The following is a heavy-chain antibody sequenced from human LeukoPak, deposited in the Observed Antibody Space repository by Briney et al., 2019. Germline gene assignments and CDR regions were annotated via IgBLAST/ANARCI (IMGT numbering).Heavy chain of an antibody. J-gene: IGHJ6*02. Sequence: GGSLRLSCAASGFTFSSYAMHWVRQAPGKGLEWVAVISYDGSNKYYADSVKGRFTISRDNFKNTLYLQMNSLRAEDTAVYYCARVWVTLSEYYYYYYGMDVWGQGTTVTVSS. CDR2: ISYDGSNK. CDR1: GFTFSSYA. V-gene: IGHV3-30-3*01. D-gene: IGHD2-21*02. CDR3: ARVWVTLSEYYYYYYGMDV.